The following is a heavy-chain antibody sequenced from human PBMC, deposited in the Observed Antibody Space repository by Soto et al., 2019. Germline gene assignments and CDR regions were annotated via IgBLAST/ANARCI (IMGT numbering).Heavy chain of an antibody. Sequence: LSLSCAASGFTVSSNYMSWVRQAPGKGLEWVSVIYSGGSTYYADSVKGRFTISRDNSKNTLYLQMNSLRAEDTAVYYCARGKPPEAYYYYYGMDVWGQGTRGTVSS. CDR1: GFTVSSNY. CDR3: ARGKPPEAYYYYYGMDV. J-gene: IGHJ6*02. V-gene: IGHV3-53*01. CDR2: IYSGGST.